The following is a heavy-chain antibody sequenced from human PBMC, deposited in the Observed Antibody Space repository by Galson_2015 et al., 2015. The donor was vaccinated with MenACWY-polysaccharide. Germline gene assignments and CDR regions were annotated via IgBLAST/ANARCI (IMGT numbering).Heavy chain of an antibody. CDR1: AFTFSTYA. Sequence: SLRLSCAVSAFTFSTYAMSWVRQAPGKGLEWVSSISGNAGKTYYAPSVRGRFTISRDSSKNTMYMEMNSLRAEDTAIYYCATDQRFGSGGSFDHWGQGTLVTVSS. J-gene: IGHJ4*02. CDR2: ISGNAGKT. V-gene: IGHV3-23*01. CDR3: ATDQRFGSGGSFDH. D-gene: IGHD3-10*01.